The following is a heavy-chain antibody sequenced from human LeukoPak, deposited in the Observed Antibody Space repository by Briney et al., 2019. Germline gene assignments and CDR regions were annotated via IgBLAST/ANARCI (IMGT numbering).Heavy chain of an antibody. CDR3: SRGGGGYTSGWFYFDY. J-gene: IGHJ4*02. CDR2: ISAYNGNT. V-gene: IGHV1-18*01. Sequence: ASVKVSCKASGYTFTSYGINWVRQAPGQGLEWMGWISAYNGNTNYAPKLQGRVTMTTDTSTSTAYMELRSLKSDDTAVYYCSRGGGGYTSGWFYFDYWGQGTLVTVSS. D-gene: IGHD6-19*01. CDR1: GYTFTSYG.